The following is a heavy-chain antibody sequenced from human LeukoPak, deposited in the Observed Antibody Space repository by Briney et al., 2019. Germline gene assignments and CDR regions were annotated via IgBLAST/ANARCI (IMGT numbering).Heavy chain of an antibody. J-gene: IGHJ4*02. V-gene: IGHV1-2*02. Sequence: GASVKVSCQPSGYTFTDYFIHWVRQAPGQGLEWMGWINPNSGGTRYAQKFQGRVTMTEDTSTDTAYMELSSLRSEDTAVYYCATELRSYCGGDCYSVNFDYWGQGTLVTVSS. CDR1: GYTFTDYF. D-gene: IGHD2-21*02. CDR2: INPNSGGT. CDR3: ATELRSYCGGDCYSVNFDY.